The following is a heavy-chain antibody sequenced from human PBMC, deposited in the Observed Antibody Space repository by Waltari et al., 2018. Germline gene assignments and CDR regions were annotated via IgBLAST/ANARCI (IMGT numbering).Heavy chain of an antibody. CDR1: GGSISSYY. J-gene: IGHJ5*02. V-gene: IGHV4-59*01. Sequence: QVQLQESGPGLVKPSETLSLTYTVSGGSISSYYWSWIRQPPGKGLEWIGYIYYSGSTNYNPSLKSRVTISVDTSKNQFSLKLSSVTAADTAVYYCAREVGVRGKDWFDPWGQGTLVTVSS. D-gene: IGHD3-10*01. CDR3: AREVGVRGKDWFDP. CDR2: IYYSGST.